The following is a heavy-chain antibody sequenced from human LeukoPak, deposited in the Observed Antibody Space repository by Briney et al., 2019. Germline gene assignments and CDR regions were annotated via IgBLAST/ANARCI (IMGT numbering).Heavy chain of an antibody. Sequence: SETLSLTCAVYGGSFSGYYWSWIRQPPGKGLEWIGEINHSGSTYYNPSLKSRVTISVDTSKNQFSLKLSSVTAADTAVYYCARSRRPSARGSCYSFDYWGQGTLVTVSS. J-gene: IGHJ4*02. CDR3: ARSRRPSARGSCYSFDY. D-gene: IGHD2-15*01. CDR2: INHSGST. CDR1: GGSFSGYY. V-gene: IGHV4-34*01.